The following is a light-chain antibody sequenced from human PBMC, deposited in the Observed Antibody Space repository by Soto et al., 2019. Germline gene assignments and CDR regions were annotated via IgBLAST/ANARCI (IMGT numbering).Light chain of an antibody. J-gene: IGKJ1*01. CDR3: QQSYSSPPT. Sequence: EIVMTQSPATLSVSPGERVTLSFRASQSVSNNLAWYQQKPGQAPSLLIYGASTRATGIPARFSGSGSGTDFTLTISSLQPEDFATYYCQQSYSSPPTFGQGTKVDIK. CDR2: GAS. V-gene: IGKV3-15*01. CDR1: QSVSNN.